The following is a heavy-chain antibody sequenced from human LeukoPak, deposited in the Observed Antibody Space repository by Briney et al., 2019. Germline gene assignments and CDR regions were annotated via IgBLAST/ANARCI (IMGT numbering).Heavy chain of an antibody. J-gene: IGHJ4*02. Sequence: SETLSLTCTVSDGSISGFYRNWIRQPPGKGLEWIGYIYYSGRTNYNPSLNSRVTISVDTSKNQFSLRLSSVTAADTAIYYCARAVSGRFDYWGQGTLVTVSS. V-gene: IGHV4-59*08. D-gene: IGHD6-19*01. CDR3: ARAVSGRFDY. CDR2: IYYSGRT. CDR1: DGSISGFY.